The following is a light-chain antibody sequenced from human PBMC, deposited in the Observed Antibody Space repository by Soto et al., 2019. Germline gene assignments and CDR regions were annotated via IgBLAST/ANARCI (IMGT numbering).Light chain of an antibody. V-gene: IGKV3-15*01. J-gene: IGKJ1*01. CDR2: GAS. CDR3: QQYNIGPWT. Sequence: IVLTQSRATLSLPTGERAAVSCRASQSLSSNLAWYQQKPGQAPRLLIIGASDRVTGIPARFSGSGSGTEFTLSISSLQSDDSAVYYCQQYNIGPWTFGQGTK. CDR1: QSLSSN.